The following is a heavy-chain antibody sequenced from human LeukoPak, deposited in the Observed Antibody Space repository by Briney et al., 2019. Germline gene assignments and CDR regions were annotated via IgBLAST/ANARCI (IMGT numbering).Heavy chain of an antibody. D-gene: IGHD6-19*01. V-gene: IGHV4-30-4*08. CDR1: GGSISSGDYY. J-gene: IGHJ4*02. CDR2: IYYSGST. CDR3: ARDRSVADLWGHMGLHY. Sequence: SETLSLTCTVSGGSISSGDYYWSWIRQPPGEGLGWIGYIYYSGSTYYNPSLKSRVTISVDTSKNQFSLKLSSVTAADTAVFYCARDRSVADLWGHMGLHYWGQGTLVTVSS.